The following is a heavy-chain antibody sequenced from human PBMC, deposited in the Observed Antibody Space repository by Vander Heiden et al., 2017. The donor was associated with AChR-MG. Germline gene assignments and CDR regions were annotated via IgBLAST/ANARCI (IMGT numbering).Heavy chain of an antibody. CDR1: GYTFTGYY. CDR2: INPNSSGT. CDR3: ARDNTAMDPGAYQYGMDV. D-gene: IGHD5-18*01. J-gene: IGHJ6*02. Sequence: QVPLAQSGAEVTKPGASVTVSCKASGYTFTGYYMHWGRQAPGQGVEWRGWINPNSSGTNYGQKFQGRVTMTRDTSISTAYMELSRLRSDDTAVYYCARDNTAMDPGAYQYGMDVWGQGTTVTVSS. V-gene: IGHV1-2*02.